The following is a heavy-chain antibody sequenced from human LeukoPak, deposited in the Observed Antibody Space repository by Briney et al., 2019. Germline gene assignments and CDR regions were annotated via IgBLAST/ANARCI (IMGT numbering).Heavy chain of an antibody. CDR3: ARNRGYCSGGSCTLAAFDI. CDR1: GYTFTSYA. J-gene: IGHJ3*02. CDR2: INVGNGNT. V-gene: IGHV1-3*03. Sequence: ASVKVSCKASGYTFTSYAIRWVRQAPGHRLEWMGCINVGNGNTKYSQEIPGRVTITRDTSASTAYMELSSVRSGDMAVYYRARNRGYCSGGSCTLAAFDIWGQGTMVTVSS. D-gene: IGHD2-15*01.